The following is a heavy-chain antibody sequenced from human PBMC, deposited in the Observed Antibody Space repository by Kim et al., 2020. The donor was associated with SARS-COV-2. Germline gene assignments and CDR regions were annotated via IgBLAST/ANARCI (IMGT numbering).Heavy chain of an antibody. CDR3: AKDSLLWFGEYSYFDY. Sequence: SVKGRFTISRDNSKNSLYLQMNSLRTEDTALYYCAKDSLLWFGEYSYFDYWCQGTLVTVSS. D-gene: IGHD3-10*01. J-gene: IGHJ4*02. V-gene: IGHV3-43*01.